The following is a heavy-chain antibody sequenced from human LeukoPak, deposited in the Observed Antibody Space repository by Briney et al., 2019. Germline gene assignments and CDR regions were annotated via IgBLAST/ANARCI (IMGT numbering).Heavy chain of an antibody. V-gene: IGHV1-18*01. CDR2: ISAYNGNT. CDR3: AREMEVGVNIVATLNWFDP. J-gene: IGHJ5*02. D-gene: IGHD5-12*01. CDR1: GYTFTSYG. Sequence: ASVKVSCKASGYTFTSYGISWVRRAPGQGLEWMGWISAYNGNTNYAQKLQGRVTMTTDTSTSTAYMELRSLRSDDTAVYYCAREMEVGVNIVATLNWFDPWGQGTLVTVSS.